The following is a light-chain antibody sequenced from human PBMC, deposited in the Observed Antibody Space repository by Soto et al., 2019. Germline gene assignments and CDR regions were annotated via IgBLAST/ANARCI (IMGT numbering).Light chain of an antibody. CDR2: GAS. CDR3: QHYNSYSEA. V-gene: IGKV3-20*01. Sequence: EIVLTQSPGTLSLSPGERATLSCRASQSVSSTYLAWYQQKRGQAPRLLIYGASSRATGIPDRFSGSGSGTDFTLTISSLQPDDFATYYCQHYNSYSEAFGQGTKVDI. CDR1: QSVSSTY. J-gene: IGKJ1*01.